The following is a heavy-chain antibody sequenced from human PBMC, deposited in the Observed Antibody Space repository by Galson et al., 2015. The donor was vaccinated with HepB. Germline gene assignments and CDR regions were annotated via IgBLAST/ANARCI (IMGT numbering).Heavy chain of an antibody. CDR3: SRYRWFHAFDF. D-gene: IGHD3-10*01. CDR1: GFNFGDYA. Sequence: SLRPPCAASGFNFGDYAIHWFRRTPRQGVELVGLINIKASGGAAEYAASVKGRFTISRDDSKSIAYLQMNSLKIDDTAVYYCSRYRWFHAFDFWGQGTMVTVSS. V-gene: IGHV3-49*03. J-gene: IGHJ3*01. CDR2: INIKASGGAA.